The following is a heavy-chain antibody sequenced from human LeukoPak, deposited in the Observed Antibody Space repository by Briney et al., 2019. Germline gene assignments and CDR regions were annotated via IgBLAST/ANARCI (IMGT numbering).Heavy chain of an antibody. D-gene: IGHD2/OR15-2a*01. CDR2: INPSGGST. CDR3: ARAKNRAYAFDI. Sequence: ASVKVSCKASGYTFTSYYMHWVRQAPGRGLEWMGIINPSGGSTSYAQKFQARVTMTRDTSTSTVYMELSSLRSEDTAVYYCARAKNRAYAFDIWGQGTMVTVSS. J-gene: IGHJ3*02. CDR1: GYTFTSYY. V-gene: IGHV1-46*01.